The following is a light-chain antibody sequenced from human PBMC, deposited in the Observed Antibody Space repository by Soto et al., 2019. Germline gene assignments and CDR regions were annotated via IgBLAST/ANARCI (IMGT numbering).Light chain of an antibody. Sequence: DIQMTQSPSTLSGSVGYRVTITCRASQGVITWLAWYQQRPSQAPKLLVYEASKLQSGVPSRFSASGSVRDFTLTISSLQPEDSATYYCQQYYDFRTFGQGTKVDI. V-gene: IGKV1-5*03. CDR2: EAS. J-gene: IGKJ1*01. CDR1: QGVITW. CDR3: QQYYDFRT.